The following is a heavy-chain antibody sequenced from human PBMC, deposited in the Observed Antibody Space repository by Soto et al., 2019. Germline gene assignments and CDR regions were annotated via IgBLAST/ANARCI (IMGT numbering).Heavy chain of an antibody. V-gene: IGHV3-66*01. Sequence: EVRLVQSGGGLFQPGGSLSLSCAPPRFIVSNNYRSWVRQPPGKGLEWVSLIYNGGGTDYAESVKGRFTISRDNSKNTLYLQMNSLKAEDTGIYYCATRMTTAPYWGQGTVVTVSS. J-gene: IGHJ4*02. D-gene: IGHD4-17*01. CDR1: RFIVSNNY. CDR2: IYNGGGT. CDR3: ATRMTTAPY.